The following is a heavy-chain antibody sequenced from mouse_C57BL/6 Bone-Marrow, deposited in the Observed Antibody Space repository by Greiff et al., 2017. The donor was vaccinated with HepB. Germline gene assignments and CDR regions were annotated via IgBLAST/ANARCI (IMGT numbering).Heavy chain of an antibody. CDR2: ISSGSSTI. J-gene: IGHJ2*01. D-gene: IGHD3-2*02. Sequence: VQLQQSGGGLVKPGGSLKLSCAASGFTFSDYGMHWVRQAPEKGLEWVAYISSGSSTIYYADTVKGRFTISRDNAKNTLFLQMTSLRSEDTAMYYCARTFSGPFDYWGQGTTLTVSS. CDR3: ARTFSGPFDY. V-gene: IGHV5-17*01. CDR1: GFTFSDYG.